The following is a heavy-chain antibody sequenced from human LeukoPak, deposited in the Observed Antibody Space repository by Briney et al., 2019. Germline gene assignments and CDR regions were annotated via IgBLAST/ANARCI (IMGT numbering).Heavy chain of an antibody. CDR2: ISAYNCYT. Sequence: ASVTDSCKASGYTFTSYGYSGVRPAAGQGLEWMGWISAYNCYTNYVQKLKGRVILPTDTSTSTAYMELRSLRSDDTAVYYCARVGVVVTANLDYWGQGTLVTVSS. CDR3: ARVGVVVTANLDY. D-gene: IGHD2-21*02. J-gene: IGHJ4*02. V-gene: IGHV1-18*01. CDR1: GYTFTSYG.